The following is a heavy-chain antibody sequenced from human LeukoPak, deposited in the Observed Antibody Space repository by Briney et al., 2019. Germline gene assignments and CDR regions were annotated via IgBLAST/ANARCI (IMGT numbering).Heavy chain of an antibody. D-gene: IGHD2-15*01. V-gene: IGHV1-8*01. CDR3: ATICSGGSCNDY. CDR1: GYTFTSYD. Sequence: ASVKVSCKASGYTFTSYDIYWVRQATGQGLEWMGWMNPNSGNTGYAQKFQGRVTMTRNTSISTAYMELSSLRSGDTAVYYCATICSGGSCNDYWGQGTLVTVSS. J-gene: IGHJ4*02. CDR2: MNPNSGNT.